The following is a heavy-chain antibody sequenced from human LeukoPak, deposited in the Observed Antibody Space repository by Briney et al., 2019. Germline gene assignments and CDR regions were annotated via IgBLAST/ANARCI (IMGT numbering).Heavy chain of an antibody. CDR1: GGSISSDNYY. D-gene: IGHD3-22*01. CDR2: IYYSGGT. CDR3: ARGRWDTSGYYTDY. V-gene: IGHV4-31*03. J-gene: IGHJ4*02. Sequence: SETLSLTCTVSGGSISSDNYYWSWIRQHPGKGLEWIGYIYYSGGTNYNPSLKSRVTISVDTSKNQFSLNLSSVTAADTAVYYCARGRWDTSGYYTDYWGQGTLATVSS.